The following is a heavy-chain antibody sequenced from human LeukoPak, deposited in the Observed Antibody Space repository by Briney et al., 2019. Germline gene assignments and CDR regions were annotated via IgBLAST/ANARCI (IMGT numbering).Heavy chain of an antibody. CDR3: ASWPVGWYGEDS. D-gene: IGHD6-19*01. Sequence: GSLRLSCAASGFTVSSNYMSWVRQAPGKGLEWVSVIYSGGSTYYADFVKGRFTISRDNSKNTLYLQMNSLRVEDTAVYYCASWPVGWYGEDSWGQGTLVTVSS. CDR2: IYSGGST. J-gene: IGHJ4*02. V-gene: IGHV3-53*01. CDR1: GFTVSSNY.